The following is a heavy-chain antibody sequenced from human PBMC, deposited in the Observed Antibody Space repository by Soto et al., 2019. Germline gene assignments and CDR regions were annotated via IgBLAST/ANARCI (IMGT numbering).Heavy chain of an antibody. J-gene: IGHJ4*02. Sequence: RLSCAASGFTFRVYAMNWVRQAPGKGLEWVGRIKSKTDGGTTDYAAPVKGRFTISRDDSKNTLYLQMNSLKTEDTAVYYCTTDPVTMIVVVPSSGWGQGTLVTVSS. CDR2: IKSKTDGGTT. CDR3: TTDPVTMIVVVPSSG. CDR1: GFTFRVYA. D-gene: IGHD3-22*01. V-gene: IGHV3-15*07.